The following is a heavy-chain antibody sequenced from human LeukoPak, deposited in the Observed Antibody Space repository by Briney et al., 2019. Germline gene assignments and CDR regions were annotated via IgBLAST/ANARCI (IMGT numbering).Heavy chain of an antibody. D-gene: IGHD6-13*01. J-gene: IGHJ4*02. Sequence: PSETLSLTCAVSGGSISSFYWSWIRQPAGKGLEWIGRIYTSGTTNYNPSLKSRVTMSADTSKNQFSLKLSSVTAADTAVYYCARLRAAAGPYYFDYWGQGTLATVSS. CDR3: ARLRAAAGPYYFDY. V-gene: IGHV4-4*07. CDR1: GGSISSFY. CDR2: IYTSGTT.